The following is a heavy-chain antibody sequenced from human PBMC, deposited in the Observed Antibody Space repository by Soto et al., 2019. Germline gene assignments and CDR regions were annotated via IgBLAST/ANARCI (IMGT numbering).Heavy chain of an antibody. CDR1: GFTFRSYA. J-gene: IGHJ6*02. CDR3: AKDVLRFLEWLAFYGMDV. Sequence: PGGSLRLSCAASGFTFRSYAMHWVRQAPGKGLEWVAVISYDGSNKYYADSVKGRFTISRDNSKNTLYLQMNSLRAEDTAVYYCAKDVLRFLEWLAFYGMDVWGQGTTVTVSS. CDR2: ISYDGSNK. V-gene: IGHV3-30*04. D-gene: IGHD3-3*01.